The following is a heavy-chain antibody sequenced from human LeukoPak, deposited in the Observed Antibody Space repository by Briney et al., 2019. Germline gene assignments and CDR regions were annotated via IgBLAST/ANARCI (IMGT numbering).Heavy chain of an antibody. V-gene: IGHV1-18*01. CDR3: ARDARAWESSGWTFYYYYMDV. CDR1: GYTFTSYG. CDR2: ISAYNGNT. J-gene: IGHJ6*03. D-gene: IGHD6-19*01. Sequence: ASVKVSCKASGYTFTSYGISWVRQAPGQGLEWMGWISAYNGNTNYAQKPQGRVTMTTDTSTSTAYMELRSLRSDDTAVYYCARDARAWESSGWTFYYYYMDVWGKGTTVTVSS.